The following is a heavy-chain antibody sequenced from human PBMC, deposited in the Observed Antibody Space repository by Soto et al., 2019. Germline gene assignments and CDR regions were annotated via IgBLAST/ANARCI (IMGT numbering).Heavy chain of an antibody. Sequence: PGGSLRLSCAASGFTFSSYAMHWVRQAPGKGLEWVAVISYDGSNKYYADSVKGRFTISRDNSKNTLYLQMNSLRAEDTAVYYCARDMQKGGYYYSGMDVWGQGTMVTVYS. CDR3: ARDMQKGGYYYSGMDV. J-gene: IGHJ6*02. D-gene: IGHD2-2*01. CDR1: GFTFSSYA. CDR2: ISYDGSNK. V-gene: IGHV3-30-3*01.